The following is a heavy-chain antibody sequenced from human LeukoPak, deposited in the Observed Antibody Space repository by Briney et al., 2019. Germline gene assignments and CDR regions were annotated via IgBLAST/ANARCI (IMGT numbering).Heavy chain of an antibody. Sequence: PSQTLSLTCTVSGGALSSGSYYWSWIRQPAGKGLEWIGRIYTSGSTNYNPSLKSRVTISVDTSKNQFSLKLSPVTAADTAVYYCARERDSSGYYPSTPGIWGQGALVTVSS. CDR2: IYTSGST. D-gene: IGHD3-22*01. J-gene: IGHJ4*02. V-gene: IGHV4-61*02. CDR3: ARERDSSGYYPSTPGI. CDR1: GGALSSGSYY.